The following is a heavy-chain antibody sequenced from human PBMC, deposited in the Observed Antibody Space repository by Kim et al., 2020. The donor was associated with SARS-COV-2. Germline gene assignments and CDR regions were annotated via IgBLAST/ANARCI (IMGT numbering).Heavy chain of an antibody. CDR3: ARHPINLSSGRTYYYDSSGYHFDY. Sequence: GESLKISCKGSGYSFTSYWIGWVRQMPGKGLEWMGIIYPGDSDTRYSPSFQGQVTISADKSISTAYLQWSSLKASDTAMYYCARHPINLSSGRTYYYDSSGYHFDYWGQGTLVTVSS. CDR2: IYPGDSDT. D-gene: IGHD3-22*01. J-gene: IGHJ4*02. CDR1: GYSFTSYW. V-gene: IGHV5-51*01.